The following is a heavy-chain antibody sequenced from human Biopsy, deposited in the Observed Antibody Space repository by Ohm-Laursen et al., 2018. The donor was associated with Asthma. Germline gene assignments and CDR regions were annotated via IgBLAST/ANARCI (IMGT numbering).Heavy chain of an antibody. D-gene: IGHD3-3*01. CDR2: GGSYYDGGLK. CDR1: GFTFSNYG. Sequence: SPRLSCAASGFTFSNYGMHWVRQAPGKGLEWVAVGGSYYDGGLKYYADSVNGRFTVSRDDSKNTLYLQMNSLRPDDTALYYCARDVMEWYLPAFDFWGQGTLVTVSS. V-gene: IGHV3-30*03. J-gene: IGHJ4*02. CDR3: ARDVMEWYLPAFDF.